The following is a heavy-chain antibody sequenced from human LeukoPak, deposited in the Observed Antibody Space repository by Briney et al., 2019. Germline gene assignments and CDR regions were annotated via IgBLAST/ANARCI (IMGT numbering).Heavy chain of an antibody. D-gene: IGHD1-26*01. V-gene: IGHV1-69*01. CDR1: GGTFSSYA. Sequence: SVKVSCTASGGTFSSYAISWVRQAPGQGLEWMGGIIPIFGTANYAQKFQGRVTITADESTSTAYMELSSLRSEDTAVYYRATDQVGAFLFDYWGQGTLVTVSS. CDR3: ATDQVGAFLFDY. CDR2: IIPIFGTA. J-gene: IGHJ4*02.